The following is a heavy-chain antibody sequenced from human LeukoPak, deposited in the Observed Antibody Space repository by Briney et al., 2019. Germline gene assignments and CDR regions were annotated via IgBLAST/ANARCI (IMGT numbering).Heavy chain of an antibody. Sequence: APVKVSCKASGGTFSSYAISWVRQAPGQGLEWMGGIIPIFGTANYAQKFQGRVTITADESTSTAYMELSSLRSEDTAVYYCARDYCSSTSCYKFRVYNWFDPWGQGTLVTVSS. V-gene: IGHV1-69*13. D-gene: IGHD2-2*02. CDR3: ARDYCSSTSCYKFRVYNWFDP. CDR2: IIPIFGTA. J-gene: IGHJ5*02. CDR1: GGTFSSYA.